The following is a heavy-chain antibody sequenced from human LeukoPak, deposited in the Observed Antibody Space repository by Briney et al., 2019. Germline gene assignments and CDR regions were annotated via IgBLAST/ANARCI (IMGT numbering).Heavy chain of an antibody. V-gene: IGHV3-23*01. CDR2: ISGSGGST. D-gene: IGHD4-17*01. J-gene: IGHJ4*02. CDR3: AKDRGLTTVTTVPEDY. Sequence: PGGSLRLSCAASGFTFSSYAMSWVRQAPGKGLEWVSAISGSGGSTYYADSVKGRFTISRDNSKNTLYLQMNSLRAKDTAVYYCAKDRGLTTVTTVPEDYWGQGTLVTVSS. CDR1: GFTFSSYA.